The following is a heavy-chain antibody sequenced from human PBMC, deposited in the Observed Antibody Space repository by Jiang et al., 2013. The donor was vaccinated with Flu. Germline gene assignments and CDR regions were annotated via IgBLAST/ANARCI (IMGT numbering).Heavy chain of an antibody. Sequence: LLKPSETLSLICAVYGGSFSGYYWSWIRQPPGKGLEWIGEINHSGGTDYNPSLKSRVTMSIDTSKNHFSLNLRSVTAADTAMYYCARQQRLLRTGIDSWGQGTLVTVSS. CDR3: ARQQRLLRTGIDS. J-gene: IGHJ4*02. D-gene: IGHD2-21*02. V-gene: IGHV4-34*01. CDR1: GGSFSGYY. CDR2: INHSGGT.